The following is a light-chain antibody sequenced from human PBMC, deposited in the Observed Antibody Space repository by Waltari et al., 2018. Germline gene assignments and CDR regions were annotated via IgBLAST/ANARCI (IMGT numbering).Light chain of an antibody. CDR1: ESISTW. V-gene: IGKV1-5*03. CDR3: QQYNNYPKT. J-gene: IGKJ1*01. CDR2: KAS. Sequence: DIQLTQSPSTLSASVGDRVTITCRASESISTWLAWYQQRPGQAPNLLIYKASSLQGGVPPRFSGTGSGTEFTLTISSLQPDDFGTYYCQQYNNYPKTFGQGTKVEVK.